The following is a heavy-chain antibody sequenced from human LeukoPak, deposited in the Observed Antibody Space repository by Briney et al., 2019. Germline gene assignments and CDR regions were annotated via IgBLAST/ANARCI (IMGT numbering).Heavy chain of an antibody. CDR1: GLTFSNYA. CDR3: AKDPNGDYVGAFDF. D-gene: IGHD4-17*01. J-gene: IGHJ3*01. V-gene: IGHV3-23*01. Sequence: GGSLRLSCAASGLTFSNYAMMWVRQAPGKGLEWVSAIFASGGDTRYADSVRGRFTISRDNSRNTLFLQMNSLTADDTAVYYCAKDPNGDYVGAFDFWGQGTMVTVSS. CDR2: IFASGGDT.